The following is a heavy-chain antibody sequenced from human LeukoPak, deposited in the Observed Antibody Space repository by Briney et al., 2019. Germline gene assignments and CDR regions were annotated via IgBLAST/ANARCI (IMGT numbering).Heavy chain of an antibody. V-gene: IGHV4-39*07. J-gene: IGHJ5*02. CDR1: GGSISSSSYY. D-gene: IGHD3-22*01. CDR2: IYYSGAT. Sequence: SETLSLTCTVSGGSISSSSYYWGWIRQPPGKGLEWIGSIYYSGATYYNPSLKSRVTISVDTSKNQMSLKLSFGTAADTAVYYCARVHRYYDNDAYPGPWGQGTLVTVSS. CDR3: ARVHRYYDNDAYPGP.